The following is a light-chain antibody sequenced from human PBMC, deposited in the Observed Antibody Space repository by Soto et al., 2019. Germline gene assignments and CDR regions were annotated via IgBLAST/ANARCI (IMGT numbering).Light chain of an antibody. CDR1: QTISSW. CDR3: QQRSNWPPIT. V-gene: IGKV1-5*01. CDR2: DAS. J-gene: IGKJ5*01. Sequence: DIQMNQSPSTLSGTVGDRVTITCRASQTISSWLAWYQQKPGKAPKLLIYDASALPRGVPSRFSGSGSGTEFTLTISSLEPEDFAVYYCQQRSNWPPITFGQGTRLEI.